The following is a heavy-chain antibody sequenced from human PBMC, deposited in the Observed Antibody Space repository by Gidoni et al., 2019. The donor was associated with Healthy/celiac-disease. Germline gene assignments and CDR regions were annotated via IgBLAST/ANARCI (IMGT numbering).Heavy chain of an antibody. Sequence: QVQLVQSGAAVKTPGSSVQVSCTPSGCTFSSYAISWVRQAPGQGLGWMGVIFPIFGTANYAQKFQGRVTITADESTSTAYMERSSLRSEDTAVYYCAGGRITVGVAFDNWGQGTMVTVSS. CDR1: GCTFSSYA. J-gene: IGHJ3*02. CDR2: IFPIFGTA. CDR3: AGGRITVGVAFDN. D-gene: IGHD2-8*01. V-gene: IGHV1-69*01.